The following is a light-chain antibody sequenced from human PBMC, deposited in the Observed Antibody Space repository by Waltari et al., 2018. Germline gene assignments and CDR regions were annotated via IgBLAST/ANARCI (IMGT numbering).Light chain of an antibody. V-gene: IGKV1-33*01. CDR1: QDISDY. Sequence: TQSPSSLSASVGDRVTITCQASQDISDYLNWYQWKPGKAPKVLIYDASNLETGVPPRVSGSGSGTDFTFTISSLQPEDIAIYYCQQHHTPPITFGQGTRLEIK. CDR2: DAS. J-gene: IGKJ5*01. CDR3: QQHHTPPIT.